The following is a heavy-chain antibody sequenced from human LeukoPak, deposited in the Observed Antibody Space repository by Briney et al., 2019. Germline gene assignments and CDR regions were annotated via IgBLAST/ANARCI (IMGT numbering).Heavy chain of an antibody. Sequence: ASVKVSCKASGYTFTSYGISWVRQAPGQGLEWMGWISAYNGNTNYAQKLQGRVTMTTDTSTSTAYMELRSLRSDDTAVYYCARKGAVGSSPNYYFDYWGQGTLVTVSS. CDR2: ISAYNGNT. D-gene: IGHD6-6*01. J-gene: IGHJ4*02. V-gene: IGHV1-18*01. CDR1: GYTFTSYG. CDR3: ARKGAVGSSPNYYFDY.